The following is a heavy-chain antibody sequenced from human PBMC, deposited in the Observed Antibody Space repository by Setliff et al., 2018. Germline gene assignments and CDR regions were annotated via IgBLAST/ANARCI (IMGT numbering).Heavy chain of an antibody. CDR3: ARAAGYSSSWYHYYYGMDV. CDR2: IYYSGST. J-gene: IGHJ6*02. V-gene: IGHV4-39*01. D-gene: IGHD6-13*01. CDR1: GGSISRSSYN. Sequence: TLSLTCTVSGGSISRSSYNWGWIRQPPGKGLEWIGSIYYSGSTYYNPSLKSRVTISVDTSKNQFSLKLSSVTAADTAVYYCARAAGYSSSWYHYYYGMDVWGQGTTVTVSS.